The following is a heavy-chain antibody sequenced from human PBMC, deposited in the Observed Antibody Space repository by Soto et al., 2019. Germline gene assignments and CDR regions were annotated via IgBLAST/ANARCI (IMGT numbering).Heavy chain of an antibody. D-gene: IGHD3-9*01. CDR3: ARVPFVGYFDWLDP. Sequence: LSLTCSVSGASISSYYWTWIRQPPGGGLEWIGYMHHTQGTNDNPSLRGRVHMSIDTSMNQFSLRLTSVTAADAAVYYCARVPFVGYFDWLDPWGHGTLVTVSS. V-gene: IGHV4-59*01. CDR2: MHHTQGT. J-gene: IGHJ5*02. CDR1: GASISSYY.